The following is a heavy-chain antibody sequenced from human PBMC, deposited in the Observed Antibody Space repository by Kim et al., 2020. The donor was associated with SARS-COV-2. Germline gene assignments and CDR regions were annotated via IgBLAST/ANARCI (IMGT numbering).Heavy chain of an antibody. CDR2: ISYDGSNK. D-gene: IGHD6-13*01. CDR3: ARDLSSYSSWSKGNPYYYYGMDV. CDR1: GFTFSSYA. V-gene: IGHV3-30*04. J-gene: IGHJ6*02. Sequence: GGSLRLSCAASGFTFSSYAMHWVRQAPGNGLEWVAVISYDGSNKYYADSVKGRFTISIDNSKNTLYLQMNSLRAEDTAVYYCARDLSSYSSWSKGNPYYYYGMDVWGQGTTVTVSS.